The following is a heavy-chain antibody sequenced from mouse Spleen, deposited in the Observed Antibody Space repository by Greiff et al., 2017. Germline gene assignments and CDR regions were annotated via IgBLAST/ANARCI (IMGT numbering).Heavy chain of an antibody. V-gene: IGHV1-82*01. J-gene: IGHJ4*01. CDR3: AREGGGYYGVYAMDY. CDR1: GYAFSSSW. Sequence: VKVVESGPELVKPGASVKISCKASGYAFSSSWMNWVKQRPGKGLEWIGRIYPGDGDTNYNGKFKGKATLTADKSSSTAYMQLSSLTSEDSAVYFCAREGGGYYGVYAMDYWGQGTSVTVSS. CDR2: IYPGDGDT. D-gene: IGHD1-1*01.